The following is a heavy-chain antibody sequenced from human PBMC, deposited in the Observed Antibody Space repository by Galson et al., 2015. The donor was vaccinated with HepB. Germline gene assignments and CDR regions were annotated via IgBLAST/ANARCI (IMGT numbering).Heavy chain of an antibody. CDR1: GFTTSTDW. Sequence: SLRLSCAASGFTTSTDWMRWVRQAPGKGLEWVASINHDGSVKDYVDSVRGRFTISRDDARNSLHLQMNSLRDEDTAVYYCARWDCWGQGTLVTVSS. CDR3: ARWDC. V-gene: IGHV3-7*03. CDR2: INHDGSVK. J-gene: IGHJ4*02.